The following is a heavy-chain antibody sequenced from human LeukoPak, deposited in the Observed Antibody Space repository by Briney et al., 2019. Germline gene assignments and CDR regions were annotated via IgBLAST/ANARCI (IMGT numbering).Heavy chain of an antibody. V-gene: IGHV4-39*01. CDR3: ARHVAEYGSGSLYYYYYYYMDV. D-gene: IGHD3-10*01. CDR1: SGSITNYY. CDR2: IYHSGST. J-gene: IGHJ6*03. Sequence: SETLSLTCTVSSGSITNYYWGWIRQPPGKGLEWIGSIYHSGSTYYNPSLKSRVTISVDTSKNQFSLKLSSVTAADTAVYYCARHVAEYGSGSLYYYYYYYMDVWGKETTVTISS.